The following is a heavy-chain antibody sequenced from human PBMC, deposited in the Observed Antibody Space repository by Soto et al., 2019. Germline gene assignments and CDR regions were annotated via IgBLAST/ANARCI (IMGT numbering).Heavy chain of an antibody. CDR1: GFTFDDNA. Sequence: GGSLRLSCAVSGFTFDDNAMHWVRQAPEKGLEWVSGINWKSDIGYADSVKDRFTISRDNAENSLYLQMNSLRAEDTALYYCAISQDRGGRTTFIYWGQGTQVTVSS. D-gene: IGHD3-16*01. CDR2: INWKSDI. V-gene: IGHV3-9*01. J-gene: IGHJ4*02. CDR3: AISQDRGGRTTFIY.